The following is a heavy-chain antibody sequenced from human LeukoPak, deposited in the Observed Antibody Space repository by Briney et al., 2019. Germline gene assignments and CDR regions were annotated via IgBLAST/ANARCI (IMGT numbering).Heavy chain of an antibody. CDR3: ARDTHTYGDYVNNYYYMDV. CDR1: GGSISSYY. D-gene: IGHD4-17*01. V-gene: IGHV4-59*01. Sequence: SETLSLTCTVSGGSISSYYWSWIRQPPGEGLEWIGYIYYSGSTNYNPSLKSRVTISVDTSKNQFSLKLSSVTAADTAVYYCARDTHTYGDYVNNYYYMDVWGKGTTVTVSS. CDR2: IYYSGST. J-gene: IGHJ6*03.